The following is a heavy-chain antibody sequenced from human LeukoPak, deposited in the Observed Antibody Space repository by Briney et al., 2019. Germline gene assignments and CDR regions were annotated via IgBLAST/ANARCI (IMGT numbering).Heavy chain of an antibody. D-gene: IGHD1-7*01. V-gene: IGHV4-39*07. Sequence: PSETLSLTCTVSGGSISSSSYYWGWIRQPPGKGLEWIGEINHSGSTNYNPSLKSRVTISVDTSKNQFSLKLSSVTAADTAVYYCASNHEDWNYDYWGQGTLVTVSS. CDR3: ASNHEDWNYDY. CDR2: INHSGST. CDR1: GGSISSSSYY. J-gene: IGHJ4*02.